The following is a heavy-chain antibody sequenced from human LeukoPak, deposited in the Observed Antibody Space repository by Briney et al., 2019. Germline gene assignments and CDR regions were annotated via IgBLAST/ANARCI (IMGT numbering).Heavy chain of an antibody. Sequence: SETLSLTCGVSGGSITNTNSWTWVRQPPGKGLEWIGEVNLQGSTNYNPSLMGRVAISVDTSENHISLQLTSVTAADTAVYYCAREGGPYRPIDYSGQGTLVTVSS. J-gene: IGHJ4*02. CDR2: VNLQGST. CDR1: GGSITNTNS. V-gene: IGHV4-4*02. CDR3: AREGGPYRPIDY.